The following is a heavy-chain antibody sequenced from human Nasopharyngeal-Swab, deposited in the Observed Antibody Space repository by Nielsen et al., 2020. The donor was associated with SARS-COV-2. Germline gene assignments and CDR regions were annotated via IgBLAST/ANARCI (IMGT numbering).Heavy chain of an antibody. D-gene: IGHD5-24*01. CDR3: ARGTMAKVVSLNPYYFDY. J-gene: IGHJ4*02. CDR2: IYLGDSDT. Sequence: ESLKISCQASGYNFISNWIGWVRQMPGKGLEWMWIIYLGDSDTRYSPSFKGQVTITADKAITTAYLQWSSLKAPDTAMYYCARGTMAKVVSLNPYYFDYWGQGTQVTVSS. CDR1: GYNFISNW. V-gene: IGHV5-51*01.